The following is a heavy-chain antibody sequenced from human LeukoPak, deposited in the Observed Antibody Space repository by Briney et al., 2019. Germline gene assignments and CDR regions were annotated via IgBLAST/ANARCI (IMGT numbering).Heavy chain of an antibody. Sequence: ASVKVSCKASGYTFTSYDINWVRQAPRQGLEWMGWMNPNSGNTGYAQKFQGRVTMTRNTSISTAYMELSSLRSEDTAVYYCAREGDYYGSGEQGYWGQGALVTVSS. CDR2: MNPNSGNT. J-gene: IGHJ4*02. D-gene: IGHD3-10*01. CDR3: AREGDYYGSGEQGY. CDR1: GYTFTSYD. V-gene: IGHV1-8*01.